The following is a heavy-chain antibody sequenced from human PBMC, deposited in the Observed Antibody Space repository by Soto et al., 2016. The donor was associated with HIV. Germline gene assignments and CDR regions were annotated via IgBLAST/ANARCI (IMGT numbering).Heavy chain of an antibody. V-gene: IGHV3-23*01. CDR3: AKWAYCSGGTCSEASPLDY. CDR2: ISAGGGST. D-gene: IGHD2-15*01. Sequence: EVHLLESGGGLVQSGGSLRLSCAVSGLTFSNYAMNWVRQAPGKGLEWVSGISAGGGSTYCADLVKGRFTISRDNFKNTLYLQMNSLRAEDTAVYYCAKWAYCSGGTCSEASPLDYWGQGT. CDR1: GLTFSNYA. J-gene: IGHJ4*02.